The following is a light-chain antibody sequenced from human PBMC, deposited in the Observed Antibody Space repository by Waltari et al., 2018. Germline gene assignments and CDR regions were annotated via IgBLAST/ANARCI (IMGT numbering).Light chain of an antibody. CDR3: QQYNNWPYT. Sequence: EIVMTQSPATLSVSPGERANLSCRASQGVTSNLAWYQQKPGQAPRLLIYTASTRATGIPARFSGSGSGTEFTLTISSLQSEDFAVYYCQQYNNWPYTFGQGTKLEIK. CDR1: QGVTSN. J-gene: IGKJ2*01. V-gene: IGKV3-15*01. CDR2: TAS.